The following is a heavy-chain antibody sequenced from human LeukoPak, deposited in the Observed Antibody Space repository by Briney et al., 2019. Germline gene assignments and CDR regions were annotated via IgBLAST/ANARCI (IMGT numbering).Heavy chain of an antibody. CDR3: ASSYNWNYVGSDWYFDL. D-gene: IGHD1-7*01. Sequence: SETLSLTCAVYGGSFSGYYWNWIRQPPGKGLEWIGESSHGGNTKYNPSLKSRVTISVDTSKNQFSLKLSSVTAADTAVYYCASSYNWNYVGSDWYFDLWGRGTLVTVSS. J-gene: IGHJ2*01. CDR1: GGSFSGYY. V-gene: IGHV4-34*01. CDR2: SSHGGNT.